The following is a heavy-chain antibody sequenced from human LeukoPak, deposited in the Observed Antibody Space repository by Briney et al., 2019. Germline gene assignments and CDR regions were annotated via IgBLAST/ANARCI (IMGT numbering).Heavy chain of an antibody. D-gene: IGHD6-6*01. J-gene: IGHJ6*02. CDR3: AISQTVAALPMDV. CDR2: IIPIFGTA. Sequence: ASVTVSFTASGGTFSSYAISWVRQAPGQGLEWMGGIIPIFGTANYAQKFQGRVTITADESTSTAYMELSSLRSEDTAVYYCAISQTVAALPMDVWGQGTTVTVSS. V-gene: IGHV1-69*01. CDR1: GGTFSSYA.